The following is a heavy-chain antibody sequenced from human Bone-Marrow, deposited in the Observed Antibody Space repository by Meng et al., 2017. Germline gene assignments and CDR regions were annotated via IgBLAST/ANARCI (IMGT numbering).Heavy chain of an antibody. CDR3: AREVSPYYYGSGSENWFDP. V-gene: IGHV4-61*01. J-gene: IGHJ5*02. CDR2: IYYSGST. CDR1: GGSVSSGSYY. Sequence: QWQLAGSGLGVVMPSETLSLTFTVSGGSVSSGSYYWSWIRQPPGKGLEWIGYIYYSGSTTYNPSLKSRVTISVDTSKNQFSLKLSSVTAADTAVYYCAREVSPYYYGSGSENWFDPWGQGTLVTVSS. D-gene: IGHD3-10*01.